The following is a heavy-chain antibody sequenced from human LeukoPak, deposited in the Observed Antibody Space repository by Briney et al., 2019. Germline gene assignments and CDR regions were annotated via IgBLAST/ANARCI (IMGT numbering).Heavy chain of an antibody. CDR2: IYYSGST. CDR3: ASAYSSYFDY. CDR1: GGSISSYY. V-gene: IGHV4-59*01. D-gene: IGHD2-21*01. J-gene: IGHJ4*02. Sequence: KPSETLSLTCTVSGGSISSYYWSWIRQPPGKGLEWLGYIYYSGSTNYNPSLKSRVTISVDTSKTQFSLKLSSVTAADTAVYYCASAYSSYFDYWGRGTLVTVSS.